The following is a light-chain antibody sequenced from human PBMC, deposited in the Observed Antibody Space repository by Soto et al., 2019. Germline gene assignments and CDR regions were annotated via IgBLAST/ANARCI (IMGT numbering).Light chain of an antibody. CDR1: QDINSY. CDR3: QQANIFPT. CDR2: GAS. J-gene: IGKJ5*01. Sequence: FTHSPATLSLPPGERATLSCRANQDINSYLAWYQQKPGKAPKLLIYGASNLQSGVPSRFSGSGSGTDFTLTITSLQPEDFATYYCQQANIFPTFGQGTRLEIK. V-gene: IGKV1-9*01.